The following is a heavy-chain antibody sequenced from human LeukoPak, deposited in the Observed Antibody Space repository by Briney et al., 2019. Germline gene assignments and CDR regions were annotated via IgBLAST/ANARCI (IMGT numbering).Heavy chain of an antibody. CDR2: ISISGGTT. Sequence: PGGSLRLSCAASGFTFSSYAMSWVRQAPGKGLEWVSSISISGGTTDYADSAKGRFTISRDNSKNTLYLQMNSLRAEDTAVYYCSRTLIVGPTEIDYWGQGTLVTVSS. J-gene: IGHJ4*02. CDR1: GFTFSSYA. CDR3: SRTLIVGPTEIDY. D-gene: IGHD1-26*01. V-gene: IGHV3-23*01.